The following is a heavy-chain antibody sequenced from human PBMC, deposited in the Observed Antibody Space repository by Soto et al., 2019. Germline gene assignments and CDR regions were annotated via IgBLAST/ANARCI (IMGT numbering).Heavy chain of an antibody. J-gene: IGHJ5*02. CDR1: RAFINSGGFY. CDR3: VRGGIAGHWFDP. Sequence: QVQLQESGPGLVKPSQTLSLTCSVSRAFINSGGFYYSWIRQPPGKGLEWLGYIFHSGSTLYNPSPXGXXTLSADPSRNQLSLHLTSVTAADTAVYYCVRGGIAGHWFDPWGQGILVTVSS. V-gene: IGHV4-31*03. CDR2: IFHSGST. D-gene: IGHD2-15*01.